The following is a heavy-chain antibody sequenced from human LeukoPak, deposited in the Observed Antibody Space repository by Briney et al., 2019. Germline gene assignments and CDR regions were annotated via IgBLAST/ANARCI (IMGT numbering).Heavy chain of an antibody. CDR3: ARGPAYGDYYYYFDY. CDR1: GYTFTSYD. Sequence: ASVKVSCKASGYTFTSYDINWMRQATGQGLEWMGWMNPNSGNTGYAQKFQGRVTMTRNTSISTAYMELSSLRSEDTAVYYCARGPAYGDYYYYFDYWGQGTLVTVSS. D-gene: IGHD4-17*01. CDR2: MNPNSGNT. J-gene: IGHJ4*02. V-gene: IGHV1-8*01.